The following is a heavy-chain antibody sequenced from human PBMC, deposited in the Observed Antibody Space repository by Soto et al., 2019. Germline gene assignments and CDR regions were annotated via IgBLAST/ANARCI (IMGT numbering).Heavy chain of an antibody. D-gene: IGHD3-10*01. CDR1: GFTFSSYD. CDR2: IGTAGDT. Sequence: GGSLRLSCAASGFTFSSYDMHWVRQATGKGLEWVSAIGTAGDTYYPGSVKGRFTISRENAKNSLYLQMNSLRAEDTAVYYCARAGDIWFGELLDGAFDIWGQGTMVTVSS. V-gene: IGHV3-13*01. J-gene: IGHJ3*02. CDR3: ARAGDIWFGELLDGAFDI.